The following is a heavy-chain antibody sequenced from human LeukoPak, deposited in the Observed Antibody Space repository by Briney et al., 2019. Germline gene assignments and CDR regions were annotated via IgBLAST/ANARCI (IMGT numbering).Heavy chain of an antibody. D-gene: IGHD1-14*01. V-gene: IGHV4-59*01. Sequence: PSETLSLTCTVSGGSISSYYWSWIRQPPGKGLEWIGYIYYSGSTNYNPSLKSRVTISVDTSKNQFSLKLSSVTAADTAVYYCARVLTDDYYYYGIDVWGQGTTVTVSS. CDR1: GGSISSYY. CDR3: ARVLTDDYYYYGIDV. CDR2: IYYSGST. J-gene: IGHJ6*02.